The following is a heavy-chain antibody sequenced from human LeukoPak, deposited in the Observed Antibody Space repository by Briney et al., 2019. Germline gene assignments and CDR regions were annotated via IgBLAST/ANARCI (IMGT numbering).Heavy chain of an antibody. CDR1: GFSFSSYA. V-gene: IGHV3-23*01. J-gene: IGHJ3*02. D-gene: IGHD6-19*01. CDR3: VKNLRMVISVAGTPRDAFDI. Sequence: GGSLRLSCAASGFSFSSYAMSWVRQAPGKGLEWVSFISGSGATTYYVDSVKGRFTISRDNSQNTVYLQMNTLTDEDTAVYYCVKNLRMVISVAGTPRDAFDIWGQGTVVTVSS. CDR2: ISGSGATT.